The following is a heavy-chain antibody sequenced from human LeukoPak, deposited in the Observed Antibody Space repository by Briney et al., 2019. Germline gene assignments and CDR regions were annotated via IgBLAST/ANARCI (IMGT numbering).Heavy chain of an antibody. CDR2: IYHSGST. D-gene: IGHD3-10*01. Sequence: PSQTLSLTCAVSGGSISSGGYSWSWIRQPPGEGLEWIGYIYHSGSTYYNPSLKSRVTISVDRSKNQFSLKLSSVTAADTAVYYCARGQITMVRGVIITHDAFDIWGQGTMVTVSS. CDR3: ARGQITMVRGVIITHDAFDI. J-gene: IGHJ3*02. V-gene: IGHV4-30-2*01. CDR1: GGSISSGGYS.